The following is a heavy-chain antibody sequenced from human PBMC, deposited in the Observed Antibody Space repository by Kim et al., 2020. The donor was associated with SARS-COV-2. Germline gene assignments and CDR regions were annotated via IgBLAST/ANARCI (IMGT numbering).Heavy chain of an antibody. J-gene: IGHJ6*02. Sequence: GGSLRLSCAASGFTFSSYGMHWVRQAPGKGLEWVAAISYDGSNKYYADSVKGRFTISRDNSKNTLYLQMNSLRAEDTAVYYCAKGDPYYYYGMDVWGQGTTVTVSS. CDR3: AKGDPYYYYGMDV. CDR2: ISYDGSNK. CDR1: GFTFSSYG. V-gene: IGHV3-30*18.